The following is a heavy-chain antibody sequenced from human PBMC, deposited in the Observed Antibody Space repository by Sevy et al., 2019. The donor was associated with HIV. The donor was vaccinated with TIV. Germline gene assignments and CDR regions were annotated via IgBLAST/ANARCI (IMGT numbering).Heavy chain of an antibody. J-gene: IGHJ4*02. CDR1: GLTFSTYS. V-gene: IGHV3-48*01. Sequence: GGSLRLSCAASGLTFSTYSMNWVRQAPGKGLEWVSYISSSSSTIYYADSVTGRFTISRDNAKNSLYLQMNSLRAEDTAVYYCASPLPFYYGSGSEEFDYWGRGTLVTVSS. CDR3: ASPLPFYYGSGSEEFDY. D-gene: IGHD3-10*01. CDR2: ISSSSSTI.